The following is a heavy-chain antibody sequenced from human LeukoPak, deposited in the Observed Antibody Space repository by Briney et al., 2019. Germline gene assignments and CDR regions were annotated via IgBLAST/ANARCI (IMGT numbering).Heavy chain of an antibody. CDR3: ARESSSEHLSLDY. D-gene: IGHD3-10*01. CDR2: IYYSGNP. J-gene: IGHJ4*02. V-gene: IGHV4-31*03. Sequence: SQTLSLTCTVSGGSISSGGYYWSWIRQPPGKGLEYIGYIYYSGNPYYNPSLKSRVTISLDTSQNQFSLRLMSVTAADTAVYYCARESSSEHLSLDYWGQGTLVTVPS. CDR1: GGSISSGGYY.